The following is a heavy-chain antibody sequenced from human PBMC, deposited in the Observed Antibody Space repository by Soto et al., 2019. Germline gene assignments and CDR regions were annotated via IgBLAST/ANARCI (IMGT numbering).Heavy chain of an antibody. CDR2: INAGNGNT. J-gene: IGHJ5*02. D-gene: IGHD2-8*01. CDR3: ARDGHCTNGVCENWFDP. CDR1: GYTFTSYA. Sequence: ASVKVSCKASGYTFTSYAMHWVRQAPGQRLEWMGWINAGNGNTKYSQKFQGRVTITRDTSASTAYMELSSLRSEDTAVYYCARDGHCTNGVCENWFDPWGQGTLVTVSS. V-gene: IGHV1-3*01.